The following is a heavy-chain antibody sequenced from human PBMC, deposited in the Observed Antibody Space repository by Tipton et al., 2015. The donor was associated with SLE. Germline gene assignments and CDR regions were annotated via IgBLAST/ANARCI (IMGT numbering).Heavy chain of an antibody. CDR3: AREDDSSYGNWFDP. CDR2: ISFSGST. Sequence: PGLVKPSETLSLTCTVSGVSISSYYWSCIRQPPGKGLEWIGYISFSGSTKYNPSLRSRVTISVDTSKNQFSLELTSVTAADTAVYYCAREDDSSYGNWFDPWGQGTLVTVSS. J-gene: IGHJ5*02. CDR1: GVSISSYY. V-gene: IGHV4-59*12. D-gene: IGHD4-11*01.